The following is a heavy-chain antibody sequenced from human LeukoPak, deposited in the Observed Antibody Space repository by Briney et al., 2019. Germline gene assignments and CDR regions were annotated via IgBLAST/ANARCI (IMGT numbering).Heavy chain of an antibody. J-gene: IGHJ4*02. D-gene: IGHD2-2*01. CDR2: ISAYNGNA. V-gene: IGHV1-18*01. CDR3: ARWSLGYCSSTSCYLGDDY. Sequence: GASVKVSCKASGYTFTSYGISWVRQAPGEGLEWMGRISAYNGNANYAQKLQGRVTMTTDTSTSTAYMELRSLRSDDTAVYYCARWSLGYCSSTSCYLGDDYWGQGTLVTVSS. CDR1: GYTFTSYG.